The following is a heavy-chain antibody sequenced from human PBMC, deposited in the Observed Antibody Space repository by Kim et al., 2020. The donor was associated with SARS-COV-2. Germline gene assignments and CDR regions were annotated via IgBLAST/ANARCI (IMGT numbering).Heavy chain of an antibody. Sequence: NHAQKFQERVTITRDMSTSTAYMELSSLRSEDTAVYYCAASRLLWFGELAYWGQGTLVTVSS. CDR3: AASRLLWFGELAY. J-gene: IGHJ4*02. V-gene: IGHV1-58*01. D-gene: IGHD3-10*01.